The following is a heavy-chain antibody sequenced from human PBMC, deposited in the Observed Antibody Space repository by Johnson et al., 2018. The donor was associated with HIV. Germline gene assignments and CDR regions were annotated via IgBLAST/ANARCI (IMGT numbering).Heavy chain of an antibody. CDR2: IYSGDST. V-gene: IGHV3-66*02. CDR3: ARDQAIFGVVLASDAFDI. D-gene: IGHD3-3*01. Sequence: VLLVESGGGLVQPGGSLRLSCAASGFTVSSNYMSWVRQAPGKGLEWVSVIYSGDSTYYADSVKGRFTISRDNSKNTLYLQMNSLRAEDTAVYYCARDQAIFGVVLASDAFDIWGQGTMVTVSS. J-gene: IGHJ3*02. CDR1: GFTVSSNY.